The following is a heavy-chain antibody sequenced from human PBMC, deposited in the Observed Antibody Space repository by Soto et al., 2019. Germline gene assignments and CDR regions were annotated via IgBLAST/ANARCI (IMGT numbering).Heavy chain of an antibody. Sequence: SETLSLTCAVSSGSIDNVYWWSWVRQSPGKGLEWIGETSHDGVTNYNPSLEGRVTISIDKSKNQFSLKLSSVTAADTAVYYCASYYDFWSGFDYWGQGTSVTVSS. J-gene: IGHJ4*02. CDR1: SGSIDNVYW. D-gene: IGHD3-3*01. CDR3: ASYYDFWSGFDY. V-gene: IGHV4-4*02. CDR2: TSHDGVT.